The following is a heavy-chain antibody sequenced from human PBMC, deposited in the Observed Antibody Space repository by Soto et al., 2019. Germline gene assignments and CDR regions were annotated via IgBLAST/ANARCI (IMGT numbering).Heavy chain of an antibody. CDR2: ISYDGSNK. D-gene: IGHD5-18*01. V-gene: IGHV3-30*18. J-gene: IGHJ4*02. CDR1: GFTFSSYG. Sequence: LRLSCAASGFTFSSYGMHWVRQAPGKGLEWVAVISYDGSNKYYADSVKGRFTISRDNSKNTLYLQMNSLRAEDTAVYYCAKDDSYGSSFDYWGQGTLVTVSS. CDR3: AKDDSYGSSFDY.